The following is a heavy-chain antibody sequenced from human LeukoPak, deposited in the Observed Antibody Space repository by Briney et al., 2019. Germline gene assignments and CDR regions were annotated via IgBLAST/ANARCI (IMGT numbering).Heavy chain of an antibody. CDR3: ARGRGTVTHDY. Sequence: PSETLSLTCTVSGGSISSYYWSWIRQPPGKGLEWIGYIYYSGSTNYNPSLKSRVTISVDTSKNQFSLKLSSVTAADTAVYYCARGRGTVTHDYWGQGTLVTVSS. CDR2: IYYSGST. CDR1: GGSISSYY. J-gene: IGHJ4*02. D-gene: IGHD4-17*01. V-gene: IGHV4-59*12.